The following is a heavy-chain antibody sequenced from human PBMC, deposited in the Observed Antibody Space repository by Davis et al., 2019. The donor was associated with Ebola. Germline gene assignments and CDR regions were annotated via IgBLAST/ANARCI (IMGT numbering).Heavy chain of an antibody. CDR3: AKLLWFGVNRYYYYGMDV. J-gene: IGHJ6*02. V-gene: IGHV3-30*18. CDR2: ISYDGSNK. CDR1: GFTFSSYA. D-gene: IGHD3-10*01. Sequence: GGSLRLSCAASGFTFSSYAMHWVRQAPGKGLEWVAVISYDGSNKYYADSVKGRFTISRDNSKNTLYLQMNSLRAEDTAVYYCAKLLWFGVNRYYYYGMDVWGQGTTVTVSS.